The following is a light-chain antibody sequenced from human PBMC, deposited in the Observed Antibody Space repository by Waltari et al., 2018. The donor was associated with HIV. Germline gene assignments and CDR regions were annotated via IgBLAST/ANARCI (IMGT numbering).Light chain of an antibody. J-gene: IGLJ2*01. V-gene: IGLV2-8*01. CDR3: SSYAPTNKFYVL. CDR1: SSDIGGYNY. Sequence: QSALTQPPSASGSPGQSVTMSCTGTSSDIGGYNYVSWYQQHPGKAPKLIMTEVTKRPSCVPDRFSVSKSGNTASLTVSGLQAEDEAHYYCSSYAPTNKFYVLFGGGTTLTVL. CDR2: EVT.